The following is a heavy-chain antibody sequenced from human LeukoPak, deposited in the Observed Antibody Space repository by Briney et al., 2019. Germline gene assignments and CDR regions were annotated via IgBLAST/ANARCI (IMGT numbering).Heavy chain of an antibody. V-gene: IGHV4-59*11. CDR2: IWHSGRT. CDR1: GVSISTHY. CDR3: AREVVGATGWFDP. J-gene: IGHJ5*02. Sequence: SETLSLTCTVSGVSISTHYWTWMRQPPGKGLEWIGYIWHSGRTNYNSSLKSRVIISLDTSKNQFSLKLTSVTAADTAVYYCAREVVGATGWFDPWGQGILVTVSS. D-gene: IGHD1-26*01.